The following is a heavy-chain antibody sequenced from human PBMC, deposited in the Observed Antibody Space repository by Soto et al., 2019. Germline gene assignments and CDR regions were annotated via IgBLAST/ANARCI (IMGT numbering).Heavy chain of an antibody. D-gene: IGHD2-2*01. CDR2: IDYNGVN. V-gene: IGHV4-39*01. J-gene: IGHJ4*02. CDR3: GGVMVGTSRHTDSDY. CDR1: GASISSRDYY. Sequence: SETLSLTCSVSGASISSRDYYWGWIRQTPGKGLEWIGNIDYNGVNYYTPSLKSRVTVSRDTSKHQFSLKVASVTAADTALYYCGGVMVGTSRHTDSDYWGQGTQVTVSS.